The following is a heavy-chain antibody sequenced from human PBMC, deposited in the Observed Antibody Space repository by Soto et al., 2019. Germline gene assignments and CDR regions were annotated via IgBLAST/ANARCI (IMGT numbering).Heavy chain of an antibody. CDR2: IIPYYNTL. Sequence: QAQVVQSGAEVRKPGSSVKLSCKASEGTFHSYAIAWVRQAPGQGLEWMGGIIPYYNTLNYAQKFQDRVTIPADDSTNTVYPELSSLRSDDTAVNFCASGASRGYPYFFDSWAQGTLVTVPS. CDR1: EGTFHSYA. CDR3: ASGASRGYPYFFDS. J-gene: IGHJ4*02. D-gene: IGHD6-13*01. V-gene: IGHV1-69*01.